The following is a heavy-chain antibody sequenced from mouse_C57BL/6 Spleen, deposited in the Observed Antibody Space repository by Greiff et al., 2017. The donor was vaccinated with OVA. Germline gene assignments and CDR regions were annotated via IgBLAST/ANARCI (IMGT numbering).Heavy chain of an antibody. CDR3: ARRDYLYAMDY. J-gene: IGHJ4*01. V-gene: IGHV1-50*01. D-gene: IGHD2-4*01. CDR1: GYTFTSYW. CDR2: IDPSDSCT. Sequence: VQLQQPGAELVKPGASVKLSCKASGYTFTSYWMQWVKQRPGQGLEWIGEIDPSDSCTNYNQKFKGKATLTVDTSSSTAYMQLSRLTSEDSAVYYCARRDYLYAMDYWGQGTSVTVSS.